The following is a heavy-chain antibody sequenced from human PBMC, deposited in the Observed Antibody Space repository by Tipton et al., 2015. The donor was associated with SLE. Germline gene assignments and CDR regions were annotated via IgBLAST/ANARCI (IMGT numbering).Heavy chain of an antibody. V-gene: IGHV3-7*01. CDR1: GFTFSSYW. J-gene: IGHJ4*02. Sequence: SLRLSCAASGFTFSSYWMSWVRQAPGKGLEWVANIKQDGSEKYYVDSVKGRFTISRDNAKNSLYLQRNSLRAEDTAVYYCARPSTEVPLCYWGQGTLVTVSS. D-gene: IGHD4-23*01. CDR3: ARPSTEVPLCY. CDR2: IKQDGSEK.